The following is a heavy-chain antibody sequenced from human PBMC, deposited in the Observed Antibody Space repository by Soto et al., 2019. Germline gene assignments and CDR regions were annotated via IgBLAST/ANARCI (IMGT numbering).Heavy chain of an antibody. D-gene: IGHD1-20*01. CDR3: ARAGGGYNWASFPPPVYYFDY. J-gene: IGHJ4*02. CDR1: GGTFSSYA. CDR2: IIPIFGTA. V-gene: IGHV1-69*13. Sequence: SVKVSCKASGGTFSSYAISWVRQAPGQGLEWMGGIIPIFGTANYAQKFQGRVTITADESTSTAYMELSSLRSEDTAVYYCARAGGGYNWASFPPPVYYFDYWGQGTLVTVSS.